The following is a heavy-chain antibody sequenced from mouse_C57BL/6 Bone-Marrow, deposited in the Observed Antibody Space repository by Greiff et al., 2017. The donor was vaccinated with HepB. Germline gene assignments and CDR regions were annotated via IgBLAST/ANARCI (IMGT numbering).Heavy chain of an antibody. V-gene: IGHV1-55*01. CDR2: IYPGSGST. D-gene: IGHD2-4*01. CDR3: ASEITTRYYFDY. CDR1: GYTFTSYW. J-gene: IGHJ2*01. Sequence: VQLQQPGAELVKPGASVKMSCKASGYTFTSYWITWVKQRPGQGLEWIGDIYPGSGSTNYNEKFKSKATLTVDTSSSTAYMQLSSLTSEDSAVYYCASEITTRYYFDYWGQGTTLTVSS.